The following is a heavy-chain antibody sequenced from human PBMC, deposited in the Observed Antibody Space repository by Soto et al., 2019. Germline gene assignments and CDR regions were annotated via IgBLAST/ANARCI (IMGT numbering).Heavy chain of an antibody. CDR1: GDSISTVDYF. CDR3: ATGRYCLTGRCSQKWFDS. V-gene: IGHV4-30-4*01. CDR2: IYKIATT. D-gene: IGHD2-15*01. J-gene: IGHJ5*01. Sequence: SETLSLTGSVSGDSISTVDYFWAWIRQPPGQALEYIGYIYKIATTYYNPSFESRVAISLDTSKSQFSLNVTSVTAADTAVYFCATGRYCLTGRCSQKWFDSWGQLTLVPV.